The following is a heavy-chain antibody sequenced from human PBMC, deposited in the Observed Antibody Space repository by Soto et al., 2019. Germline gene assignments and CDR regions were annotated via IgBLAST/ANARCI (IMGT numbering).Heavy chain of an antibody. CDR1: GGSISSYY. CDR3: ARGGTGRLFSEELAFDI. J-gene: IGHJ3*02. CDR2: IYYSGST. Sequence: SETLSLTCTVSGGSISSYYWSWIRQPPGKGLEWIGYIYYSGSTNYNPSLKSRVTISVDTSKNQFSLKLSSVTAADTAVYYCARGGTGRLFSEELAFDIWGQGTMVTVSS. D-gene: IGHD3-3*01. V-gene: IGHV4-59*01.